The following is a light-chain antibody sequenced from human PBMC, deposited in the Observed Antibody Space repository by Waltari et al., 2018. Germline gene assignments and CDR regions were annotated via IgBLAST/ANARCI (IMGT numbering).Light chain of an antibody. CDR2: EGS. Sequence: QSALTQPASVSGSPEQSITISCPGTSRDVGSYNLVSWYQQHPGKAPKLMIYEGSKRPSGISSRFSGSKSGNTASLTISGLQAEDEADYYCSSYAGSTTFVIFGGGTKLTVL. CDR1: SRDVGSYNL. V-gene: IGLV2-23*03. CDR3: SSYAGSTTFVI. J-gene: IGLJ2*01.